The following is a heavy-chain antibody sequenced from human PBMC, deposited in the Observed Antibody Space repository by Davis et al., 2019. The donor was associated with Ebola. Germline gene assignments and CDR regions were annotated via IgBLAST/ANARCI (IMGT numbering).Heavy chain of an antibody. CDR1: GFTFDDYA. CDR2: ISWNSGSI. Sequence: SLKISCAASGFTFDDYAMHWVRQAPGKGLEWVSGISWNSGSIGYADSVKGRFTISRDNSKDMVYLQLNGLRAEDTAIYYCAKDLANWRHIFAYWGQGTLVTVSS. D-gene: IGHD1-1*01. CDR3: AKDLANWRHIFAY. J-gene: IGHJ4*02. V-gene: IGHV3-9*01.